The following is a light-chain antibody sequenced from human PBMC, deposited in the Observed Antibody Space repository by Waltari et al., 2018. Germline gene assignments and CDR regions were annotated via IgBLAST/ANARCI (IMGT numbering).Light chain of an antibody. Sequence: QPVLTQSPSASASLGASVKLTCTLSSGHSYYAIAWHQQQPGKGPRYLMKVNGDGSHTKADGIPHRFSGSSSGAERYLTISSLQSEDGADYYCQTWGTVYAVFGGGTQLTVL. CDR1: SGHSYYA. CDR3: QTWGTVYAV. V-gene: IGLV4-69*01. J-gene: IGLJ7*01. CDR2: VNGDGSH.